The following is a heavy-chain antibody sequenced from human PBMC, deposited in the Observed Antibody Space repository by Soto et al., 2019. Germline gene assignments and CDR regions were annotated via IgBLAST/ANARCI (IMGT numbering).Heavy chain of an antibody. D-gene: IGHD5-12*01. CDR3: AKDLVATMGWFDP. CDR2: ISGSGGST. J-gene: IGHJ5*02. CDR1: GFTFSSYA. V-gene: IGHV3-23*01. Sequence: EVQLLESGGGLVQPGGSLRLSCAASGFTFSSYAMSWVRQAPGKGLEWVSAISGSGGSTYYADSVKGRFTISRDNSKNSLYLQMNSLGAEDTAVYYCAKDLVATMGWFDPWGQGTLVTVSS.